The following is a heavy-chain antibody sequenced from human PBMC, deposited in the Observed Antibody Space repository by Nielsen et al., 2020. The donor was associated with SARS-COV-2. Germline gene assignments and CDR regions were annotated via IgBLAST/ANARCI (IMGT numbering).Heavy chain of an antibody. Sequence: WVRQAPGQGLEWMGIINPSGGSTSYAQKFQGRVTMTRDTSTSTVYMELSSLRSEDTAVYYCARDEGSGWTYWGQGTLVTVSS. CDR3: ARDEGSGWTY. J-gene: IGHJ4*02. D-gene: IGHD6-19*01. CDR2: INPSGGST. V-gene: IGHV1-46*01.